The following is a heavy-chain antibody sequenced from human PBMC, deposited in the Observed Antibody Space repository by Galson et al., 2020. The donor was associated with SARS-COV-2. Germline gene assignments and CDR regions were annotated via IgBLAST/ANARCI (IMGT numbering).Heavy chain of an antibody. CDR2: LSSDGGTT. Sequence: GGSLRLSCSASGFTFSDYVMHWVRQAPGKGLEYVSTLSSDGGTTFYADSVRGRFTISRDNSQNTLYLQMTSLRSEDTAIYYCVKDGYFYFDFWGQGTLVTVSS. CDR1: GFTFSDYV. D-gene: IGHD2-21*01. J-gene: IGHJ4*02. CDR3: VKDGYFYFDF. V-gene: IGHV3-64D*06.